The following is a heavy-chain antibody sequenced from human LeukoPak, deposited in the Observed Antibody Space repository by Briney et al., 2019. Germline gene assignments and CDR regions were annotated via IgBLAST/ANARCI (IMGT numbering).Heavy chain of an antibody. CDR3: ARDTEYYGMDV. J-gene: IGHJ6*02. V-gene: IGHV3-30*14. CDR2: ISYDGSNK. CDR1: GFTFSSYA. Sequence: GGSLRLSCAASGFTFSSYAMHWVRQAPGKGLEWVAVISYDGSNKYYADSVKGRFTISRDNSKNTLYLQMNSLRAEDTAVYYCARDTEYYGMDVWGQGTTVTVSS. D-gene: IGHD3-16*01.